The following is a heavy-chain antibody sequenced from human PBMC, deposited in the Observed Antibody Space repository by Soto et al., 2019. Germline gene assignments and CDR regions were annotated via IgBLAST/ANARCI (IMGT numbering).Heavy chain of an antibody. CDR3: AKIGYNDWDFDS. D-gene: IGHD3-22*01. CDR1: GFTFSSYW. Sequence: EVQLLESGGGLVQPGGSLRLSCAASGFTFSSYWMAWVRQAPGKGLEWVANINQDVSQKLYVDSVRGRFTISRDNAKNSVYLQMNILRADDTSVYYCAKIGYNDWDFDSWGQGTLVTVSS. J-gene: IGHJ4*02. CDR2: INQDVSQK. V-gene: IGHV3-7*01.